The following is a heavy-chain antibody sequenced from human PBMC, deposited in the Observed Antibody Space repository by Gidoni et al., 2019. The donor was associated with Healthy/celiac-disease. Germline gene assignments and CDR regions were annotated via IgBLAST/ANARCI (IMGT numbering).Heavy chain of an antibody. D-gene: IGHD3-22*01. CDR2: ISYDGSNK. Sequence: QVQLVESGGGVVQPGRSLRLSCAASGFTFSSYAMHWVRQAPGKGLEWVAVISYDGSNKYYADSVKGRFTISRDNCKNTLYLQMNSLRAEDTAVYYCARDDSSGYYPFDYWGQGTLVTVSS. CDR3: ARDDSSGYYPFDY. V-gene: IGHV3-30-3*01. CDR1: GFTFSSYA. J-gene: IGHJ4*02.